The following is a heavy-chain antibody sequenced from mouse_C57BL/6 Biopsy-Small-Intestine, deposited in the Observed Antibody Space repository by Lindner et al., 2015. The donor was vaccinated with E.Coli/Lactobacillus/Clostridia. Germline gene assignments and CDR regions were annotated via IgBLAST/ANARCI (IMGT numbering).Heavy chain of an antibody. CDR2: ISAYNGYT. CDR1: GYTFTSHG. D-gene: IGHD1-1*01. J-gene: IGHJ1*01. CDR3: ARDLPYGGTFNYYYYGMDV. Sequence: SVKVSCKASGYTFTSHGISWVRQAPGQGLEWMGWISAYNGYTNYAQKFQGRVTVTTDTSTSTAYMELRSLRSDDTAVYYCARDLPYGGTFNYYYYGMDVWGQGTTVTVSS. V-gene: IGHV1-7*01.